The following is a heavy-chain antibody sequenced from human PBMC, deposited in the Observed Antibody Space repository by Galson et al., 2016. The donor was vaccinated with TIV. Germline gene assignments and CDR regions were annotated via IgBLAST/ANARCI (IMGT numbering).Heavy chain of an antibody. CDR2: ST. J-gene: IGHJ6*02. Sequence: VKVSCKASGYTFISHDINWVRQATGQGLEWMGNSTGYAQKFQGRVTMTSNISISIAYMELSSLRSEDTAVYYCASPNYRSGYYGMDVWGQGTTVTVSS. V-gene: IGHV1-8*02. CDR1: GYTFISHD. CDR3: ASPNYRSGYYGMDV. D-gene: IGHD3-22*01.